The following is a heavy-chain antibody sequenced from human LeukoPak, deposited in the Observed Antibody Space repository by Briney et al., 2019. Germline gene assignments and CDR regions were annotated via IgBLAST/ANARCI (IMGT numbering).Heavy chain of an antibody. V-gene: IGHV1-46*01. CDR1: GYTFINYY. CDR3: ARGLAVFDY. J-gene: IGHJ4*02. Sequence: ASVKVSCKASGYTFINYYMHWVRQAPGQGLEWMGIINPSGGSTGYAQKFQGRVTVTRDMSTSTIYMELSSLRSEDTAVYYCARGLAVFDYWGQGTLVTVSS. CDR2: INPSGGST.